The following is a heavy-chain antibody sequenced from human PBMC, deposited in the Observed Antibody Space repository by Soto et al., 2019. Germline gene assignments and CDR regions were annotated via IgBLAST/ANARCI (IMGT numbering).Heavy chain of an antibody. CDR1: GYTLTELS. Sequence: GASVKVSCKVSGYTLTELSMHWVRQAPGKGLEWMGGFDPEDGETIYAQKFQGRVTMTEDTSTDTAYMELSSLRSEDTAVYYCATGGSGYYFFAYWGQGTLVTAPQ. V-gene: IGHV1-24*01. J-gene: IGHJ4*02. D-gene: IGHD3-22*01. CDR3: ATGGSGYYFFAY. CDR2: FDPEDGET.